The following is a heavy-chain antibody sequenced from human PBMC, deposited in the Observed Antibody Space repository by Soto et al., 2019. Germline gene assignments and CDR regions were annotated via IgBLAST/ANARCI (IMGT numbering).Heavy chain of an antibody. CDR1: GFAFSTYA. Sequence: GGSLRLSCSTSGFAFSTYAMNWVRQAPGKGLEWVSALSGSGGTTYYADSVRGRFTISRDNSKNTLFLQMSSLRAEDTALYYCAKQRAGYGSGSDTFYFDFWGQGTLVTVSS. V-gene: IGHV3-23*01. D-gene: IGHD3-10*01. CDR3: AKQRAGYGSGSDTFYFDF. CDR2: LSGSGGTT. J-gene: IGHJ4*02.